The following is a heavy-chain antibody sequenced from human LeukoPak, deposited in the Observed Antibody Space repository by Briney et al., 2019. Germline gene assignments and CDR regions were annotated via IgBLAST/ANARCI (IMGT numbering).Heavy chain of an antibody. Sequence: PSETLSLTCTVSGGSISSYYWSWIRQPPGKGLEWIGYIYYSGSTNYNPSLKSRVTISVDTSKDQFSLKLSSVTAADTAVYYCARLDTLDAFDIWGQGTMVTVSS. CDR2: IYYSGST. CDR1: GGSISSYY. D-gene: IGHD5-18*01. V-gene: IGHV4-59*08. CDR3: ARLDTLDAFDI. J-gene: IGHJ3*02.